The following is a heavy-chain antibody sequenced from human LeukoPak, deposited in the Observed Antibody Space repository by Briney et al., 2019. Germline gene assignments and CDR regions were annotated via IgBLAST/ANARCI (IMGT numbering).Heavy chain of an antibody. D-gene: IGHD4-17*01. Sequence: GGSLRLSCAASGFTFSSSAMSWVRKAPGKGLEWVSAISNNGGYTYYADSVQGRFTISRDNSKSTLCLQMNSLRGEDTAVYYCAKHKENYGDSCLDDYWGQGTLVTVSS. V-gene: IGHV3-23*01. CDR2: ISNNGGYT. J-gene: IGHJ4*02. CDR3: AKHKENYGDSCLDDY. CDR1: GFTFSSSA.